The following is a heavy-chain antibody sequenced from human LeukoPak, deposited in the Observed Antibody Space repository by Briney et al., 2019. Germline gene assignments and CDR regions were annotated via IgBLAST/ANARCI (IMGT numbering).Heavy chain of an antibody. CDR1: VGSISSRRYY. Sequence: PSETLSLTCTVSVGSISSRRYYWGWIRQPPGKGVEWIGHIYYDGSTYYNPSLKSRATMSVDTSKNQFSLKLSSVTAADTAIYCARDRSSWDLLPFDYWGQGALVTVSS. V-gene: IGHV4-39*07. J-gene: IGHJ4*02. CDR3: ARDRSSWDLLPFDY. CDR2: IYYDGST. D-gene: IGHD1-26*01.